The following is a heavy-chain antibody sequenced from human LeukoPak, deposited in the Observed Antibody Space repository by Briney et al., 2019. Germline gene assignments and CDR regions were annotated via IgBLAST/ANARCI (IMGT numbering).Heavy chain of an antibody. D-gene: IGHD5-12*01. J-gene: IGHJ4*02. CDR3: ARAGFRGYGGLLDI. CDR1: GFTFSNYD. CDR2: IRAGGENT. Sequence: GGSLRLSCAASGFTFSNYDMNWVRQAPGKGLDWVSAIRAGGENTFYADSVKGRFTISRDNSKNMLYLQMNSLRAEDTAVYYCARAGFRGYGGLLDIWGQGTLVTVYS. V-gene: IGHV3-23*01.